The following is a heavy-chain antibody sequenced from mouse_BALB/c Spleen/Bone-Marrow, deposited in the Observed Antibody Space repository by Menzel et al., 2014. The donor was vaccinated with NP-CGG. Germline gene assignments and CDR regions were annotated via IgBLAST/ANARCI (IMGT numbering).Heavy chain of an antibody. V-gene: IGHV3-8*02. CDR2: ISYSGTT. J-gene: IGHJ4*01. D-gene: IGHD2-5*01. CDR3: ARYYTNHMDY. CDR1: GDSITSGY. Sequence: EVKVEESGPSLVKPSQTLSLTCSVTGDSITSGYWNWIRKFPGNKLEYMGYISYSGTTYYNPSLKSRIFITRDTSKNQYYLQLNSVTTEDTATYYCARYYTNHMDYWGQGTSVTVSS.